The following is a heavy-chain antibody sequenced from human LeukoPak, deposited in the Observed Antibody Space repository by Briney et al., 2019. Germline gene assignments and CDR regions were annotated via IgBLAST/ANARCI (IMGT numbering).Heavy chain of an antibody. CDR1: GGTFSSYA. D-gene: IGHD3-10*01. CDR2: IIPIFGTA. J-gene: IGHJ4*02. CDR3: TRAGTLWFGESRIDY. Sequence: GASVKVSCKASGGTFSSYAISWVRPAPGQGLEWMGGIIPIFGTANYAQKFQGRVTITADESTSTAYMELSSLRSEDTAVYYCTRAGTLWFGESRIDYWGQGTLVTVSS. V-gene: IGHV1-69*01.